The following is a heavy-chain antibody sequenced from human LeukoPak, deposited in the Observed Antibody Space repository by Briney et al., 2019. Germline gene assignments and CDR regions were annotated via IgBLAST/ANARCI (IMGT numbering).Heavy chain of an antibody. J-gene: IGHJ3*02. V-gene: IGHV3-21*01. CDR1: GLTFRKYS. D-gene: IGHD2-21*02. CDR2: ITGNSDYI. Sequence: GGSLRLSCAASGLTFRKYSMNWVRQAPGKGLEWVSSITGNSDYIYYADSVKGRFTISRDNARNSLYLQMNSLRAEDTAVYYCARDDGGDLNDAFDIWGQGTMDTVSS. CDR3: ARDDGGDLNDAFDI.